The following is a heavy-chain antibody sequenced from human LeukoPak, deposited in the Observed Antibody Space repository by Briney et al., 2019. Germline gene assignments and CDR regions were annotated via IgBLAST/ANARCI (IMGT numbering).Heavy chain of an antibody. V-gene: IGHV3-53*01. CDR2: TYTGGNS. J-gene: IGHJ3*02. CDR1: GFTVSSIH. Sequence: GGSLKLSCAASGFTVSSIHMVWVRQAPGKGLEWVSVTYTGGNSYYADSVKGRFIISRDISKNTLYLQMNSLRAEDSALYYCARGGRGSAAVVAPRSFDIWGQGTMVTVSS. CDR3: ARGGRGSAAVVAPRSFDI. D-gene: IGHD3-22*01.